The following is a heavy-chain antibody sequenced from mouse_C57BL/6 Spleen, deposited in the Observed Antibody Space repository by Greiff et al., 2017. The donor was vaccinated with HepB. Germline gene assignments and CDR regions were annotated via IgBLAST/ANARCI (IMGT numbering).Heavy chain of an antibody. J-gene: IGHJ1*03. D-gene: IGHD1-1*01. CDR2: IDPSDSET. CDR1: GYTFTSYW. CDR3: ARDYGSSPYWYFDV. Sequence: VQLQQPGAELVRPGSSVKLSCKASGYTFTSYWMHWVKQRPIQGLEWIGNIDPSDSETHYNQKFKDKATLTVDKSSSTAYMQLSSLTSEDSAVYYCARDYGSSPYWYFDVWGTGTTVTVSS. V-gene: IGHV1-52*01.